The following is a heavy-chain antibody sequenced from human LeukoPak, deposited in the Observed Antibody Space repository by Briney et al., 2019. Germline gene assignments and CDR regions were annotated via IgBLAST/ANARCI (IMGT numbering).Heavy chain of an antibody. CDR3: ARGVKYYDYVWGSYRDLAY. CDR1: GYTFRSYD. D-gene: IGHD3-16*02. V-gene: IGHV1-8*01. J-gene: IGHJ4*02. Sequence: ASVKVSCKASGYTFRSYDINWVRQATVQGLEWMGWMNPNSGNTGYAQKFQGRVTMTRNTSISTAYMELSSLRSEDTAVYYCARGVKYYDYVWGSYRDLAYWGQGTLVTVSS. CDR2: MNPNSGNT.